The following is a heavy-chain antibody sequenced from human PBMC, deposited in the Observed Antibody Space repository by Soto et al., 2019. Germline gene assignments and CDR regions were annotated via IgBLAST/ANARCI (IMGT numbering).Heavy chain of an antibody. D-gene: IGHD2-15*01. CDR2: INAGNGNT. J-gene: IGHJ1*01. Sequence: ASVKVSCKASGYTFTSYAMHWVRQAPGQRLEWMGWINAGNGNTKYSQKFQGRVTITRDTSASTAYMELSSLTSEDTAVYFSVRGYCTTSPCSGDFQFWGQGTLVTVSS. CDR1: GYTFTSYA. V-gene: IGHV1-3*01. CDR3: VRGYCTTSPCSGDFQF.